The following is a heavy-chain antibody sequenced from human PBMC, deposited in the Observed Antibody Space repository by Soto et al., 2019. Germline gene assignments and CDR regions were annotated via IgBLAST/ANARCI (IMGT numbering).Heavy chain of an antibody. D-gene: IGHD3-22*01. J-gene: IGHJ4*02. CDR2: IYHSGST. CDR1: GGSISSSNW. V-gene: IGHV4-4*02. Sequence: SETQSLTCAVSGGSISSSNWWSWVRQPPGKGLEWIGEIYHSGSTNYNPSLKSRVTISVDKSKNQFSLKLSSVTAADTAVYYCARRGLSYYDSSGYFDYWGQGTLVTVSS. CDR3: ARRGLSYYDSSGYFDY.